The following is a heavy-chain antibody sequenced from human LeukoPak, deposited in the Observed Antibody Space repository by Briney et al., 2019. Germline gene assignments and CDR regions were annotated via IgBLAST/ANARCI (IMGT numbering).Heavy chain of an antibody. Sequence: ASVKVSCKASGYTFTSYDISWVRQAPGQGLEWMGWISVYNGNTNYAPKLQGRVTMTTDTFTSTAYMELRRLRSDDTAVYYCARGARYCSGGSCYRGYNWFDPWGQGTLVTVSS. CDR3: ARGARYCSGGSCYRGYNWFDP. CDR1: GYTFTSYD. D-gene: IGHD2-15*01. CDR2: ISVYNGNT. J-gene: IGHJ5*02. V-gene: IGHV1-18*01.